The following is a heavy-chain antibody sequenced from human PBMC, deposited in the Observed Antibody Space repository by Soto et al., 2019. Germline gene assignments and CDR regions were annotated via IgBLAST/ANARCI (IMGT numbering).Heavy chain of an antibody. Sequence: QVQLVESGGGVVQPGRSLRLSCAASGFTFSSYGMHWVRQAPGKGLEWVAVIWYDGSNKYYADSVKGRFTISRDNSKNTLYLQMNSLRAEDTAVYYCAREEEDIVVVTAIGAFDIWGQGTMVTVSS. CDR2: IWYDGSNK. J-gene: IGHJ3*02. CDR1: GFTFSSYG. V-gene: IGHV3-33*01. CDR3: AREEEDIVVVTAIGAFDI. D-gene: IGHD2-21*02.